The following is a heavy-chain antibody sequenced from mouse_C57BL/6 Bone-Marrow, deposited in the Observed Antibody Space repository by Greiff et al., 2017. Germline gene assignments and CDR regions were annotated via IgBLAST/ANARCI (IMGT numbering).Heavy chain of an antibody. V-gene: IGHV1-26*01. Sequence: EVQLQQSGPELVKPGASVKISCKASGYTFTDYYMNWVKQSHGKSLEWIGDINPNNGGTSYNQKFKGKATLTVDKSSSTAYMELRSLTSEDSAVYYCNYYGSSYFDYWGQGTTLTVSS. D-gene: IGHD1-1*01. CDR1: GYTFTDYY. CDR2: INPNNGGT. J-gene: IGHJ2*01. CDR3: NYYGSSYFDY.